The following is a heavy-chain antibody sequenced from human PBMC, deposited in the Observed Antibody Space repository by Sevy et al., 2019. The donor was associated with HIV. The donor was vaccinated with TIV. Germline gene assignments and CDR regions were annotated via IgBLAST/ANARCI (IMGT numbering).Heavy chain of an antibody. V-gene: IGHV5-51*01. CDR3: ARFGSYRLSYYGMDV. CDR2: IYPGDSDT. D-gene: IGHD2-15*01. Sequence: GESLKISCKGAGYSFTNYWIGWVRQMPGKGLESMGIIYPGDSDTGYSPSFQGQVTISADKSISTAYLQWSSLRASDTAMYYCARFGSYRLSYYGMDVWGQGTTVTVSS. CDR1: GYSFTNYW. J-gene: IGHJ6*02.